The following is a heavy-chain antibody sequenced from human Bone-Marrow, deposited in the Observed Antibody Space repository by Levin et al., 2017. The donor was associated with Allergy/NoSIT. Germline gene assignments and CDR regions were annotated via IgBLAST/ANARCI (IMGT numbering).Heavy chain of an antibody. V-gene: IGHV1-46*03. Sequence: GESLKISCKASGYTFTRYYVHWVRQAPGQGPEWMGVIDPRFGTTTYAQRSQGRVTMTRDTSTTTVHMELSSLRSDDTAVYYCVRFSGGSPPAAFDIWGQGTMVTVSS. D-gene: IGHD2-15*01. CDR3: VRFSGGSPPAAFDI. J-gene: IGHJ3*02. CDR2: IDPRFGTT. CDR1: GYTFTRYY.